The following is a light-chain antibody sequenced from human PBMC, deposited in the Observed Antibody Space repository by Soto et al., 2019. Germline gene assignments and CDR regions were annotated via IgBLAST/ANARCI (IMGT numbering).Light chain of an antibody. CDR1: QSVRSN. V-gene: IGKV3-11*01. CDR3: QQRSNWPPIT. CDR2: DAS. Sequence: EIVMTQSPATLSATPGERATLSCRASQSVRSNLAWYQQKPGQAPRLLIYDASNRATGIPARFSGSGSGTDFTLTISSLEPEDFAVYYCQQRSNWPPITFGQGTRLEI. J-gene: IGKJ5*01.